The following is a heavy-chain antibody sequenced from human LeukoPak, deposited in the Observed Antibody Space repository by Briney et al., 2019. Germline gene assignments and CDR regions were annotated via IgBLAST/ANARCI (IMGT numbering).Heavy chain of an antibody. J-gene: IGHJ4*02. CDR1: GFTFSDYY. CDR2: ISSSGSTI. D-gene: IGHD3-3*01. CDR3: ARDTIFGVVITPYFDY. Sequence: GGSLRLSCAAFGFTFSDYYMSWIRQAPGKGLEWVSYISSSGSTIYYADSVKGRFTISRDNAKNSLYLQMNSLRAEDTAVYYCARDTIFGVVITPYFDYWGQGTLVTVSS. V-gene: IGHV3-11*04.